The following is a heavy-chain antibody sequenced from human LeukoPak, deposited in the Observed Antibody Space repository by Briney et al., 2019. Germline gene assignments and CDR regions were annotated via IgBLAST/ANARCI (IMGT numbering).Heavy chain of an antibody. CDR2: IYSGGST. CDR1: GFTVSSNY. D-gene: IGHD6-19*01. CDR3: ARWYSSGWSHRGASDI. V-gene: IGHV3-53*04. J-gene: IGHJ3*02. Sequence: GGSLRLSCAASGFTVSSNYMSWVRQAPGKGLEWVSVIYSGGSTYYADSVKGRFTISRHNSKNTLYLQMNSLRAEDTAVYYCARWYSSGWSHRGASDIWGQGTMVTVSS.